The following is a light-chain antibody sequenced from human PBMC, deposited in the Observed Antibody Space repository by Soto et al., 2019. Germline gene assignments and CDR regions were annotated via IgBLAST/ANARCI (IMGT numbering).Light chain of an antibody. V-gene: IGKV3-15*01. CDR3: QQYKSWPPLT. CDR2: GAS. J-gene: IGKJ4*01. CDR1: QSISDN. Sequence: DIVMTQSPAILSVSLGERATLSCLASQSISDNFAWYQQRSGQAPRLLIYGASTRATGVPARFSGSGSGTEFTLTISSLQSDDFAIYYWQQYKSWPPLTFGGGTKVE.